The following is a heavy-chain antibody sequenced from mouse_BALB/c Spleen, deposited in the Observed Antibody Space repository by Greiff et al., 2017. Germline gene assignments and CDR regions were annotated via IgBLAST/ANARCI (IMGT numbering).Heavy chain of an antibody. J-gene: IGHJ3*01. V-gene: IGHV3-8*02. D-gene: IGHD2-4*01. CDR1: GDSITSGY. CDR3: ARSTMITTGEVWFAY. Sequence: EVKVEESGPSLVKPSQTLSLTCSVTGDSITSGYWNWIRKFPGNKLEYMGYISYSGSTYYNPSLKSRISITRDTSKNQYYLQLNSVTTEDTATYYCARSTMITTGEVWFAYWGQGTLVTVSA. CDR2: ISYSGST.